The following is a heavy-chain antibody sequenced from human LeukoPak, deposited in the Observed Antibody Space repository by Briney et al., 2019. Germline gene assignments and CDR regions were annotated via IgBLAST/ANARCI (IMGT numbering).Heavy chain of an antibody. Sequence: GGSLRLSCAASGFTFSSHWMSWVRQAPGKGLEWVANIKQDGSEKYYVDSVKGRFTISRDNAKNSLYLQMNSLRAEDTAVYYCASRAHFWSGPGGWGQGTLVTVSS. V-gene: IGHV3-7*01. CDR2: IKQDGSEK. D-gene: IGHD3-3*02. J-gene: IGHJ4*02. CDR3: ASRAHFWSGPGG. CDR1: GFTFSSHW.